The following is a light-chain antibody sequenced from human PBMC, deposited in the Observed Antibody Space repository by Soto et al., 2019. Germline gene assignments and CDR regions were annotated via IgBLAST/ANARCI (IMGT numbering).Light chain of an antibody. CDR3: QQYNNWPQWT. V-gene: IGKV3-15*01. CDR2: GAS. Sequence: EIVMTQSPATLSVSPGERATLSCRASQNVSSNLAWYQQKPGQAPRLLIYGASTRATGIPARFSASRSGTEFTLTITSLQSEAFAVYYCQQYNNWPQWTFGQGTKVEIK. J-gene: IGKJ1*01. CDR1: QNVSSN.